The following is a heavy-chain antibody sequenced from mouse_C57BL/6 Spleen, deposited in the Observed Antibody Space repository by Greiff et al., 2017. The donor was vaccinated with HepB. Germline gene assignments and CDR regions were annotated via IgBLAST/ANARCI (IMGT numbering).Heavy chain of an antibody. J-gene: IGHJ2*01. CDR2: INPSTGGT. D-gene: IGHD1-2*01. CDR3: ASLITTAFDY. V-gene: IGHV1-42*01. CDR1: GYSFTGYY. Sequence: EVQVVESGPELVKPGASVKISCKASGYSFTGYYMNWVKQSPEKSLEWIGEINPSTGGTTYNQKFKAKATLTVDKSSSTAYMQLKSLTSEDSAVYYCASLITTAFDYWGQGTTLTVSS.